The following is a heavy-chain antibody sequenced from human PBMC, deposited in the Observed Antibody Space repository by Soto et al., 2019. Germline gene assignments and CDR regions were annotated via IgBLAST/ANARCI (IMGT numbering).Heavy chain of an antibody. Sequence: SETLSLTCTVSGGSISSYYWSWIRQPPGKGLEWIGYIYYSGSTNYNPSLKSRVTISVDTSKNQFSLKLSSVTAADTAVYYCARDRARLPHAPGGMDVWGQGTTVT. J-gene: IGHJ6*02. CDR3: ARDRARLPHAPGGMDV. CDR1: GGSISSYY. V-gene: IGHV4-59*01. CDR2: IYYSGST. D-gene: IGHD2-21*02.